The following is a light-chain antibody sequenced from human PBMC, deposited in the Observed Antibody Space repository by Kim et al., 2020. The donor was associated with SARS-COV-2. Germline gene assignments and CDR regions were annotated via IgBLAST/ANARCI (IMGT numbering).Light chain of an antibody. CDR1: SSNIGAGYD. J-gene: IGLJ2*01. V-gene: IGLV1-40*01. CDR2: GNS. Sequence: VTISCTGSSSNIGAGYDVHWYQQLPGTAPKPLIYGNSNRPSGVPDRFSGSKSGTSASLAITGLQAEDEADYYCQSYDSSLSGWDVVFGGGTQLTVL. CDR3: QSYDSSLSGWDVV.